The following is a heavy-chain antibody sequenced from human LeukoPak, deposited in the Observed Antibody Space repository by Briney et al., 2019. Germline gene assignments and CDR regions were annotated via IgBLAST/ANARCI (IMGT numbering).Heavy chain of an antibody. CDR1: GFTFSSYL. Sequence: GGSLRLSCAASGFTFSSYLMSWVRQAPGKGREWLANIKQDGSEKYYVDSVKGRFTISRDNAKNSLYLQMNSLRAEDTAVYYCARLRRGYFDYWGQGTLVTVSS. CDR2: IKQDGSEK. D-gene: IGHD3-10*01. CDR3: ARLRRGYFDY. J-gene: IGHJ4*02. V-gene: IGHV3-7*04.